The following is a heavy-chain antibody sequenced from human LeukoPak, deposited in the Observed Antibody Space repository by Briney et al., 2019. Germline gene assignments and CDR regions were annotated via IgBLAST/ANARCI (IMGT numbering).Heavy chain of an antibody. V-gene: IGHV4-59*01. CDR3: ARGPSGSYYSYYYYYYMDV. Sequence: SETLSLTCTGSGCSISSYYWSWIRQPPGKGLEWIGYIYYSGSTYYNPSLKSRVTISVDTSKNQSSLKLGSVTAADTAVYYCARGPSGSYYSYYYYYYMDVWGKGTTVTISS. CDR2: IYYSGST. J-gene: IGHJ6*03. CDR1: GCSISSYY. D-gene: IGHD1-26*01.